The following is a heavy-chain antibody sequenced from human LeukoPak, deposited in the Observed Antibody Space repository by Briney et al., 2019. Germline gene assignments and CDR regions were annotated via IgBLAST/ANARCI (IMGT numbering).Heavy chain of an antibody. V-gene: IGHV3-9*01. CDR2: ISWNSGSI. Sequence: GGSLRLSCAASGFTFDDHAMHWVRQAPGKGLEWVSGISWNSGSIGYADSVKGRFTISRDNAKNSLYLQMNSLRAEDTAVYYCARSVVLRYFDAFDIWGQGTMVTVSS. J-gene: IGHJ3*02. D-gene: IGHD3-9*01. CDR1: GFTFDDHA. CDR3: ARSVVLRYFDAFDI.